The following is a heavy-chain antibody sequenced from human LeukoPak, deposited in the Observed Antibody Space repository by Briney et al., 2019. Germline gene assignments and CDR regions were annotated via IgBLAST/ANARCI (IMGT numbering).Heavy chain of an antibody. CDR3: ARGRGSGTGLRRLDF. CDR1: GYTFTSYD. J-gene: IGHJ4*02. CDR2: MNPNSGNT. Sequence: ASVKVSCKASGYTFTSYDINWVRQATAQGPEWMGWMNPNSGNTGYAQKFQGRVTMTRDTSITTAYMELSSLIYDDTTVYYCARGRGSGTGLRRLDFWGQGTLVTVSS. D-gene: IGHD6-19*01. V-gene: IGHV1-8*01.